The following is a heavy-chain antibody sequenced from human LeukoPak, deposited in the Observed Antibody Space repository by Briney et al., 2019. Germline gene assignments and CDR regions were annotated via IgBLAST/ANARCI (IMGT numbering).Heavy chain of an antibody. CDR3: ARDLTRHGITFGGVIAHPFDY. D-gene: IGHD3-16*02. V-gene: IGHV1-69*04. CDR2: IIPIRGIA. J-gene: IGHJ4*02. CDR1: GGTFSSYA. Sequence: ASVKVSCKASGGTFSSYAISWVRQAPGQGVGWMGRIIPIRGIANYAQKFQGRVTIPADKSTSTAYMELTSLRSEDTAVYYCARDLTRHGITFGGVIAHPFDYWGQGTLVTVSS.